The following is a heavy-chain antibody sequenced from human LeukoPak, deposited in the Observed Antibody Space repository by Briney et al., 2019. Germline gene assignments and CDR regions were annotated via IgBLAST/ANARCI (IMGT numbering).Heavy chain of an antibody. J-gene: IGHJ4*02. V-gene: IGHV4-38-2*02. Sequence: SETLSLTCIVSGYSISSGYYWGWIRQPPGKGLEWIGSIYHSGSTHYNPSLKSRVTISVDMSKNQFSLKLSSVTAADTAVYYCARGGGAVAVYFDYWGQGTLVTVSS. CDR1: GYSISSGYY. CDR3: ARGGGAVAVYFDY. CDR2: IYHSGST. D-gene: IGHD6-19*01.